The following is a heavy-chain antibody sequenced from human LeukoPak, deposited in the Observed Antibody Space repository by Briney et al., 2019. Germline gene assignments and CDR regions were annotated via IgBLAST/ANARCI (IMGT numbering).Heavy chain of an antibody. J-gene: IGHJ4*02. CDR3: AREEDILTGYETPVFDY. D-gene: IGHD3-9*01. V-gene: IGHV3-30*04. Sequence: GGSLRLSCAASGFTFSSYAMHWVRQAPGKGLEWVAVISYDGSNKYYADCVKGRFTISRDNSKNTLYLQMNSLRAEDTAVYYCAREEDILTGYETPVFDYWGQGTLVTVSS. CDR1: GFTFSSYA. CDR2: ISYDGSNK.